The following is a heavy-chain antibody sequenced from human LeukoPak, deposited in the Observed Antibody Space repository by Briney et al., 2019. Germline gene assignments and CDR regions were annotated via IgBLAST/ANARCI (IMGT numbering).Heavy chain of an antibody. CDR1: GFTVSSNY. J-gene: IGHJ4*02. D-gene: IGHD6-13*01. CDR3: ARDIAAAVDY. V-gene: IGHV3-74*01. CDR2: INSAGIST. Sequence: GGSLRLSCAASGFTVSSNYISWVRQVPGKGLVWVSRINSAGISTNYADSVKGRFTISRDNAKNTLYLQMNSLRAEDTAIYYCARDIAAAVDYWGQGTLVTVSS.